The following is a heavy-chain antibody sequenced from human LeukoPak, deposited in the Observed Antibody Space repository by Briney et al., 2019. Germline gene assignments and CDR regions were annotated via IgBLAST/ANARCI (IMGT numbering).Heavy chain of an antibody. V-gene: IGHV3-21*01. J-gene: IGHJ4*02. Sequence: GESLRLSWAASGSTFSSYRMNWVRQAQGKGLEWDSSISSSSSHINYEDSVKGRFTISRDNAKNSLYLQMNSLGAEDTAVYYCASPSTRYFDWLLDYWGQGTLVTVSS. CDR3: ASPSTRYFDWLLDY. CDR1: GSTFSSYR. CDR2: ISSSSSHI. D-gene: IGHD3-9*01.